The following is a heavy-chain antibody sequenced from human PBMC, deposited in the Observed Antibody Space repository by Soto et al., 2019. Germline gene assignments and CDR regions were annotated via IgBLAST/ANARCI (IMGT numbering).Heavy chain of an antibody. CDR1: GGTFSSYA. CDR2: IISIFGTA. CDR3: ARDYSDFG. J-gene: IGHJ4*02. D-gene: IGHD2-15*01. Sequence: QVQLVQSGAEVKKPGSSVKVSCKASGGTFSSYAISWVRQAPGQGLEWMGGIISIFGTAYYAQKFQGRVRITADGSTTTAYMGLSSLRSEDTAVYYCARDYSDFGWGQGTLVTVSS. V-gene: IGHV1-69*12.